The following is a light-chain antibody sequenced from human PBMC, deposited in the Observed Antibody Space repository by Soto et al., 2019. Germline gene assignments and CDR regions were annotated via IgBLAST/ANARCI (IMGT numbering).Light chain of an antibody. Sequence: EKVMTQSPATLSVSPGERATLSCRASQNVNSNLAWYQQKPGQAPRLLIYGASTRATGVPARFTGSGSGTESTLTITSLQSEDFAVYYCQQYNNWPRTFGPGTKVEIK. J-gene: IGKJ1*01. CDR2: GAS. V-gene: IGKV3-15*01. CDR1: QNVNSN. CDR3: QQYNNWPRT.